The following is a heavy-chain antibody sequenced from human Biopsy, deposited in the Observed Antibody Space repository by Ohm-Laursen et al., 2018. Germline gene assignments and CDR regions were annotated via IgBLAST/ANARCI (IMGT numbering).Heavy chain of an antibody. V-gene: IGHV4-61*01. D-gene: IGHD6-19*01. CDR2: IYDRGNTA. Sequence: SDTLSLTCTVSGDSVSSGSFYWTWIRQPPGQGLEYIGYIYDRGNTANYNPSLESLVTMSVDMPKNQFSLKLSSVTAADMAIYYCARGMRSSGWPYFDSWGQGTLVTVSS. J-gene: IGHJ4*02. CDR1: GDSVSSGSFY. CDR3: ARGMRSSGWPYFDS.